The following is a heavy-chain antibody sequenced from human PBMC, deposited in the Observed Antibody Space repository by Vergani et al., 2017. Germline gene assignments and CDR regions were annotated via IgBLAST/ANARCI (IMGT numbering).Heavy chain of an antibody. J-gene: IGHJ4*02. V-gene: IGHV4-31*03. Sequence: QVQLQESGPGLVKPSQTLSLTCTVSGDSLSSSDHYWSWIRQRSDKGLEWVGHSCRSGTTYYNPSLKSRLIMSVDTSKNQFSLELNSVTAADTSMYYCARENVVIARIFDFWRQGTRVSVSS. CDR1: GDSLSSSDHY. CDR3: ARENVVIARIFDF. D-gene: IGHD2-21*01. CDR2: SCRSGTT.